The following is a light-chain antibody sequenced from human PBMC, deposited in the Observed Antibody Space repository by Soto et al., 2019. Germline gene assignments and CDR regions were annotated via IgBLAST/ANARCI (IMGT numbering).Light chain of an antibody. CDR2: DAS. CDR3: QQFNSYPLT. J-gene: IGKJ4*01. V-gene: IGKV1-13*02. CDR1: RGISSG. Sequence: QLTQSPSSLSASVGDRVTITCRASRGISSGFVWYQQEPGKAPKLLIFDASNLASGVPSRFSGSGSGTDFTLTISSLQPEDFATYFCQQFNSYPLTFGGGTKVEIK.